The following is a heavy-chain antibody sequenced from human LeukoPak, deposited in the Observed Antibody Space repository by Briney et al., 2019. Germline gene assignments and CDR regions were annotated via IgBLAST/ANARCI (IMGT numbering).Heavy chain of an antibody. J-gene: IGHJ4*02. CDR2: IYSGGST. CDR1: GFTVSSNY. V-gene: IGHV3-66*01. Sequence: GGSLRLSCAASGFTVSSNYMSWVRQAPGKGLEWVSVIYSGGSTYYADSVKGRFTISRDNPKNTLYLQMNSLRAEDTAVYYCARDATYYYGSGSYPWGQGTLVTVSS. CDR3: ARDATYYYGSGSYP. D-gene: IGHD3-10*01.